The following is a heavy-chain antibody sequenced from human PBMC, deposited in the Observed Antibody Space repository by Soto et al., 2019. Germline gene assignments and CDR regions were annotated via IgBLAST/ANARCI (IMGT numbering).Heavy chain of an antibody. CDR2: INAYNGNT. Sequence: QVQLVQSGAEVKKPGASVKVSCKASGYTFTSYGISWVQQAPGQGLEWMGWINAYNGNTNYAKKLQGSDTMTTNTSTSSAYMELRRLRSVVTAVYYCARVLPTFDPWGQGSLVTVSS. CDR1: GYTFTSYG. CDR3: ARVLPTFDP. J-gene: IGHJ5*02. V-gene: IGHV1-18*01.